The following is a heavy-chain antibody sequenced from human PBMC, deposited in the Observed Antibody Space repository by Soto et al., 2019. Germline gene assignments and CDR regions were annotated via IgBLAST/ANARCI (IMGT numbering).Heavy chain of an antibody. CDR1: GFTFSDYA. Sequence: GGSLRLSCAASGFTFSDYAMNWVRQAPGKGLEWVSAISGSGANTYYADSVKGRFTISRDNSKNMLYLQMNSLRDEDTAVYYCANGRFLEWLLPDNWFDPWGQGTLVTVSS. CDR3: ANGRFLEWLLPDNWFDP. V-gene: IGHV3-23*01. J-gene: IGHJ5*02. D-gene: IGHD3-3*01. CDR2: ISGSGANT.